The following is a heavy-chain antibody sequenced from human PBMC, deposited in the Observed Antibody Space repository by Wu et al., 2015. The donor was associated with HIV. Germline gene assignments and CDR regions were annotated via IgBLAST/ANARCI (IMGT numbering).Heavy chain of an antibody. V-gene: IGHV1-69*05. Sequence: QVQLVQSGAEVKKPGSSVKVSCKASGGTFSSYAISWVRQAPGQGLEWMGGIIPIFGTANYAQKFQGRVTITTDESTSTAYMELSSLRSEDTAVYYCARSWPLGSGSYYGYSYGYVLVYWGQGTLVTVSS. D-gene: IGHD3-10*01. CDR3: ARSWPLGSGSYYGYSYGYVLVY. CDR1: GGTFSSYA. CDR2: IIPIFGTA. J-gene: IGHJ4*02.